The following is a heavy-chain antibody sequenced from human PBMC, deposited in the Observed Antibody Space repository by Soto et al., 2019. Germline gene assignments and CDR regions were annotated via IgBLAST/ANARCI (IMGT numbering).Heavy chain of an antibody. D-gene: IGHD7-27*01. CDR3: ARDLSWGSNWYYYMDV. J-gene: IGHJ6*03. V-gene: IGHV5-10-1*01. Sequence: GESLKISCKGSGYSFTSYWISWVRQMPGKGLEWMGRIDPSDSYTNYSPSFQGHVTISADKSISTAYLQWSSLKASDTAVYYCARDLSWGSNWYYYMDVWGKGTTVTVSS. CDR2: IDPSDSYT. CDR1: GYSFTSYW.